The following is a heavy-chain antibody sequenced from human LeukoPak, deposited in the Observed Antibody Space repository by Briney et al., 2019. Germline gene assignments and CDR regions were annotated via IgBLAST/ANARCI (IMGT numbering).Heavy chain of an antibody. CDR2: ISAYNGNK. CDR1: GYTFTSYG. CDR3: ARVRGVIITDYYYYGMDV. V-gene: IGHV1-18*01. Sequence: ASVTVSCKASGYTFTSYGISWVRQAPGQGLEWMGWISAYNGNKNYAQKLQGRVTMTTDTSTSTAYMELRSLRSDDTAVYYCARVRGVIITDYYYYGMDVWGQGTTVTVSS. J-gene: IGHJ6*02. D-gene: IGHD3-10*01.